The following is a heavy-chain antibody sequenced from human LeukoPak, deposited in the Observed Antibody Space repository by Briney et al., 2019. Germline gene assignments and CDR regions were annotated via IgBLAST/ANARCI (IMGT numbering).Heavy chain of an antibody. D-gene: IGHD3-10*01. J-gene: IGHJ4*02. Sequence: PGGSLRLSCAASGFTFSSYAMSWVRQAPGKGLEWVSAISGSGGSTYYADSVKGRFTISRDNSKNTLYLQMNSLRAEDTAVYYCAKVKELWFGELSPPFFDYWGQGTLVTVSS. CDR2: ISGSGGST. V-gene: IGHV3-23*01. CDR1: GFTFSSYA. CDR3: AKVKELWFGELSPPFFDY.